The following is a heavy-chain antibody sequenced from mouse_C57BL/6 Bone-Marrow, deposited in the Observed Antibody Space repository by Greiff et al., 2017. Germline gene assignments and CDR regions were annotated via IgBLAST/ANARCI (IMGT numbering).Heavy chain of an antibody. CDR3: ARDYYGSSTWFAY. Sequence: EVQLVESGGGLVKPGGSLKLSCAASGFTFSSYAMSWVRQTPEKRLEWVATISAGGSYTYYPDNVKGRFTISRDNAKNNLYLQMSHLKSEDTAMYYCARDYYGSSTWFAYWGQGTLVTVSA. V-gene: IGHV5-4*01. CDR2: ISAGGSYT. J-gene: IGHJ3*01. CDR1: GFTFSSYA. D-gene: IGHD1-1*01.